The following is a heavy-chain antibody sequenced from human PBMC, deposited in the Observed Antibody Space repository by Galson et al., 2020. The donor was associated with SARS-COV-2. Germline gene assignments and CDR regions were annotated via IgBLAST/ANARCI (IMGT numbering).Heavy chain of an antibody. CDR3: ARTDGYSSSWYWYFER. D-gene: IGHD6-13*01. CDR2: ISDYNGNT. J-gene: IGHJ2*01. CDR1: GYTFTSYG. V-gene: IGHV1-18*04. Sequence: ALVKVSCKASGYTFTSYGISWVRQAPGQGLEWMGWISDYNGNTNYAQKLQGRVTMTTDTSTSTAYMELRSLRSDDTAVYYCARTDGYSSSWYWYFERWGRGTLVTASS.